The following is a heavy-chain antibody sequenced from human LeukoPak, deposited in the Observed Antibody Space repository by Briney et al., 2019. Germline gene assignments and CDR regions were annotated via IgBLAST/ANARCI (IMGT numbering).Heavy chain of an antibody. D-gene: IGHD3-10*01. CDR2: ISYSGST. Sequence: PSETLSLTCTVSGGSISSGSYYWGWIRQPPGKGLEWIESISYSGSTYYNPSLKSRVTISVDTSKNQFSLKLNSVTTADTAVYYCARAPITMVRGVKGPGAFDIWGQGTMVTVSS. CDR1: GGSISSGSYY. V-gene: IGHV4-39*01. J-gene: IGHJ3*02. CDR3: ARAPITMVRGVKGPGAFDI.